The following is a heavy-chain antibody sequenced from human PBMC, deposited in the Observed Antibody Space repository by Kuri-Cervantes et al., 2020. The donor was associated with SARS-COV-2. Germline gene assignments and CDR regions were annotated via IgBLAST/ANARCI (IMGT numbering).Heavy chain of an antibody. CDR3: ASPNQKYCSSTSCSENFDY. J-gene: IGHJ4*02. V-gene: IGHV4-38-2*02. CDR2: IYHSGST. Sequence: LRLSCTVSGYSISSGYYWGWIRQPPGKGLEWIGSIYHSGSTYYNPSLKSRVTISVDTSKNQFSLKLSSVTAADTAVYYCASPNQKYCSSTSCSENFDYWGQGTLVTDSS. D-gene: IGHD2-2*01. CDR1: GYSISSGYY.